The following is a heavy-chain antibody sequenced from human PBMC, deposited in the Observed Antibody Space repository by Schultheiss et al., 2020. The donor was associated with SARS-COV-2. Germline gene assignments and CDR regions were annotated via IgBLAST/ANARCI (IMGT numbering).Heavy chain of an antibody. D-gene: IGHD6-13*01. CDR2: ISGSGGFT. J-gene: IGHJ3*02. CDR1: GFTFSSYA. CDR3: AREAAGINAFDI. V-gene: IGHV3-23*01. Sequence: GESLKISCAASGFTFSSYAMSWVRQAPGKGLEWVSSISGSGGFTYYADSVKGRFTISRDNSKNTLSLHMNSLRAEDTAVYYCAREAAGINAFDIWGQGTMVTVSS.